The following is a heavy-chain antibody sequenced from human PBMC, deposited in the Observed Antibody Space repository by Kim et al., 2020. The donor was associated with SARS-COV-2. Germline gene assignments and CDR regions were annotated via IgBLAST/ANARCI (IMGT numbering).Heavy chain of an antibody. D-gene: IGHD2-21*02. CDR2: INPSGGST. CDR3: ARVTAIARVSYYFDY. Sequence: ASVKVSCKASGYTFTSYYMHWVRQAPGQGLEWMGIINPSGGSTSYAQKFQGRVTMTRDTSTSTVYMELSSLRSEDTAVYYCARVTAIARVSYYFDYWGQGTLVTVSS. J-gene: IGHJ4*02. V-gene: IGHV1-46*01. CDR1: GYTFTSYY.